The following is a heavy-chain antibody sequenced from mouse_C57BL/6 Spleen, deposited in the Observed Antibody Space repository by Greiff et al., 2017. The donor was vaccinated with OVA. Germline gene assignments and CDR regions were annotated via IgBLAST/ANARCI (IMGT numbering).Heavy chain of an antibody. V-gene: IGHV1-64*01. Sequence: VQLQQPGAELVKPGASVKLSCKASGYTFTSYWMHWVKQRPGQGLEWIGMIHPNSGSTNYNEKFKSKATLTVDKSSSTAYMRLSSLTSEDSAVYYCAEVTTNWYFDVWGTGTTVTVSS. CDR2: IHPNSGST. CDR1: GYTFTSYW. D-gene: IGHD2-2*01. CDR3: AEVTTNWYFDV. J-gene: IGHJ1*03.